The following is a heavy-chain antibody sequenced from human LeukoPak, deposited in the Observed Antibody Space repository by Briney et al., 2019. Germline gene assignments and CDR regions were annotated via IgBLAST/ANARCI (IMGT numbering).Heavy chain of an antibody. V-gene: IGHV4-59*12. CDR1: GGSISSYY. CDR3: AKDPNRITMVRGVIGAH. J-gene: IGHJ4*02. CDR2: IYYSGST. Sequence: SETLSLTCTVSGGSISSYYWSWIRQPPGKGLEWIGYIYYSGSTNYNPSLKSRVIISVDTSKNQFSLKLSSVTAADTAVYYCAKDPNRITMVRGVIGAHWGEGTLVTVSS. D-gene: IGHD3-10*01.